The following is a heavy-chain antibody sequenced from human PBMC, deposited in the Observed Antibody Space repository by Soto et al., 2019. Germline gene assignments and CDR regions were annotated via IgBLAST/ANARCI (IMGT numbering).Heavy chain of an antibody. CDR2: ISYDGSNK. CDR1: GFTFSSYG. Sequence: PGGSLRLSCAASGFTFSSYGMHWVRQAPGKGLEWVAVISYDGSNKNYADSVKGRFTISRDNSKNTLYLQMNSLRAEDTAVYYCAKDRAFSPLAVAGHFDLWGRGTLVTVSS. V-gene: IGHV3-30*18. J-gene: IGHJ2*01. D-gene: IGHD6-19*01. CDR3: AKDRAFSPLAVAGHFDL.